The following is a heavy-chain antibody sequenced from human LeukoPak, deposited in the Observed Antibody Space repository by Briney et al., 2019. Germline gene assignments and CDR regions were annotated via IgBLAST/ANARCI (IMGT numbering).Heavy chain of an antibody. J-gene: IGHJ4*02. CDR1: GFTFSNYG. V-gene: IGHV3-30*02. CDR3: AKWRTLTAMAYYFDH. CDR2: IRYDGSNK. Sequence: GGSLRLSCAVSGFTFSNYGMHWVRQAPGKGLEWVAFIRYDGSNKYYADSVKGRSTISRDNSKNTLYLQMNSLRTEDTAVYYCAKWRTLTAMAYYFDHWGQGTLVTVSS. D-gene: IGHD5-18*01.